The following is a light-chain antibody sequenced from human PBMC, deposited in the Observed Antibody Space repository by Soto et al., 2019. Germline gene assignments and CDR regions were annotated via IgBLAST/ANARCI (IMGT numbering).Light chain of an antibody. Sequence: QSVLTQPASVSGSPGQSITISCTGTSSDVGAYNYASWYQQYPGEAPKVIIYDVSHRPAGVSNRFSGSKSGITASLTISGLQTQDEADYYCSSYTSATTYVFGTGTKVTVL. V-gene: IGLV2-14*01. CDR3: SSYTSATTYV. CDR2: DVS. J-gene: IGLJ1*01. CDR1: SSDVGAYNY.